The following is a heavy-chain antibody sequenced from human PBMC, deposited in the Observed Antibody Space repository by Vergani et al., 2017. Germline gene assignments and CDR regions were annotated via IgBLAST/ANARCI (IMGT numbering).Heavy chain of an antibody. D-gene: IGHD5-24*01. V-gene: IGHV4-39*01. J-gene: IGHJ4*02. CDR2: IYYSGST. CDR1: GGSISSSSYY. Sequence: QVQLQESGPGLVKPSETLSLTCTVSGGSISSSSYYWGWIRQPPGKGLEWIGSIYYSGSTYYNPSLKSRVTISVDTSKNQFSLKLSSVTAADTAVYYCARHRVEMATSPFDYWGQGTLVTVSS. CDR3: ARHRVEMATSPFDY.